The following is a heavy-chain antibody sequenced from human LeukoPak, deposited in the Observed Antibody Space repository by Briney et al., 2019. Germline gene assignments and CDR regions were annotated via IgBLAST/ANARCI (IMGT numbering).Heavy chain of an antibody. Sequence: SETLSLTCTVSGDSISSGYYYWGWIRQPPGRGLEWIGSIYYSGITYYNPSLKSRLTISVDTSKNQFSLRLTSVTAADTAVYFCARDHNVLTVPQGSYFDPWGQGTLVTVSS. J-gene: IGHJ5*02. CDR2: IYYSGIT. D-gene: IGHD3-10*01. CDR1: GDSISSGYYY. V-gene: IGHV4-39*07. CDR3: ARDHNVLTVPQGSYFDP.